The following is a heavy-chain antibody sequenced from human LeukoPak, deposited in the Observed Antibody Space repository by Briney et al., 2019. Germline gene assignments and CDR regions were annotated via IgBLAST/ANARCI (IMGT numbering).Heavy chain of an antibody. V-gene: IGHV3-30*02. D-gene: IGHD2-8*02. CDR2: IRYDESDK. J-gene: IGHJ4*02. Sequence: PGGSLRLSCATSGFTFSDYGMHWVRQPPGRGLDWVAHIRYDESDKYYADSVKGRFTISRDISKNTVYLQMNSLRVEDTAVYYCAKDFYWAFDYWGQGTLVTVSS. CDR3: AKDFYWAFDY. CDR1: GFTFSDYG.